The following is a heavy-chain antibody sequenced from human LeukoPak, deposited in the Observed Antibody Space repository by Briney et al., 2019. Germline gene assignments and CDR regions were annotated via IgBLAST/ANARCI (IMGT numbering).Heavy chain of an antibody. V-gene: IGHV3-23*01. CDR1: GFTFSSYA. D-gene: IGHD2-21*02. CDR3: AKAPAYCGGDCYSDY. Sequence: GGSLRLSCAASGFTFSSYAMSWVRQAPGKGLEWVSAISGSGGSIYYADSVKGRFTISRDNSKNTLYLQMNSLRAEDTAVYYCAKAPAYCGGDCYSDYWGQGTLVTVSS. J-gene: IGHJ4*02. CDR2: ISGSGGSI.